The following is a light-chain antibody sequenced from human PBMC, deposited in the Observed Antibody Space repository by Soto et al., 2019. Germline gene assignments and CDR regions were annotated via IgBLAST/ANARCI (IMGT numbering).Light chain of an antibody. V-gene: IGLV1-51*01. Sequence: QSVLTQPPSVYAAPGQKVTISCSGSSSNIGNNYVSWYQQLPGTAPKLLMYDNNKRPSGIPDRFSGSKSGTSATLGITGLQTGDEADYYCGTWDSSLCAYVFGTGTKSPS. CDR2: DNN. CDR1: SSNIGNNY. J-gene: IGLJ1*01. CDR3: GTWDSSLCAYV.